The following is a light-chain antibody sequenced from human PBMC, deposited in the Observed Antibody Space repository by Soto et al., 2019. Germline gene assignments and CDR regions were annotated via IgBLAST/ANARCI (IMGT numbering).Light chain of an antibody. J-gene: IGLJ2*01. CDR2: RNN. CDR1: SSNIESNY. CDR3: TVWDDSLGGRL. Sequence: QSVLTQPPSASGTPGQRVTISCSGSSSNIESNYVYWYQQLPGTAPRLLIYRNNQRPSGVPDRFSGSKSGTSASLAISALRSEDEADYYCTVWDDSLGGRLFGGGTKVTVL. V-gene: IGLV1-47*01.